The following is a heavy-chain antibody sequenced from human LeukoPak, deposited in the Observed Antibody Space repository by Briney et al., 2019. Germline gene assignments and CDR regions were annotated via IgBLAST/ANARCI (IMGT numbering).Heavy chain of an antibody. Sequence: WGSLRLSCAASGFTFSSYWMHWVRQAPGKGLVWVSRISPDGSTTGHADSVKGRFTTSRDNAKNTLFLQMNSLRAEDTAVYYCTRDFDFSSAIWGQGTLVTVSS. J-gene: IGHJ4*02. D-gene: IGHD3-3*01. CDR1: GFTFSSYW. CDR2: ISPDGSTT. CDR3: TRDFDFSSAI. V-gene: IGHV3-74*01.